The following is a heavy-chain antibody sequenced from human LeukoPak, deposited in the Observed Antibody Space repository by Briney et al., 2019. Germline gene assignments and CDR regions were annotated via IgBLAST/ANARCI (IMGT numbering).Heavy chain of an antibody. Sequence: GGSLRLSCAASGFTFSSFSMSWVRQAPGKGLEWVSSISSSSSYIYYADSVKGRFTISRDNAKNSLYLQMNSLRAEDTAVYYCARADYYDSSGLGYWGQGTLVTVSS. CDR2: ISSSSSYI. J-gene: IGHJ4*02. CDR3: ARADYYDSSGLGY. D-gene: IGHD3-22*01. CDR1: GFTFSSFS. V-gene: IGHV3-21*01.